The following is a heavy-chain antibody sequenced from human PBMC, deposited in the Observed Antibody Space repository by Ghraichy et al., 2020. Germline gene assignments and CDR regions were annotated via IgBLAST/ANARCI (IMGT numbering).Heavy chain of an antibody. J-gene: IGHJ6*03. CDR3: ARGGVPAARRLYYYYYMDV. CDR2: IKQDGSEK. D-gene: IGHD2-2*01. Sequence: LSLTCAASGFTFSSYWMSWVRQAPGKGLEWVANIKQDGSEKYYVDSVKGRFTISRDNAKNSLYLQMNSLRAEDTAVYYCARGGVPAARRLYYYYYMDVWGKGTTVTVSS. CDR1: GFTFSSYW. V-gene: IGHV3-7*03.